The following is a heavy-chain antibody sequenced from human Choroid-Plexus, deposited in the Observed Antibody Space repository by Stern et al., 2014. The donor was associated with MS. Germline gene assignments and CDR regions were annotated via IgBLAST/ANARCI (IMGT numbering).Heavy chain of an antibody. J-gene: IGHJ4*02. CDR2: SSWNSGAI. V-gene: IGHV3-9*01. Sequence: EVQLLESGGGLVQPGGSLGLSCAASGFTFDDHAMHWVRPSPAKGLEWVAGSSWNSGAIAYSASVKGRFTISRDNAKNSLFLQMNSLRPEDTALYYCVKDVDSSIAVSFDYWGQGTQVTVSS. D-gene: IGHD6-19*01. CDR3: VKDVDSSIAVSFDY. CDR1: GFTFDDHA.